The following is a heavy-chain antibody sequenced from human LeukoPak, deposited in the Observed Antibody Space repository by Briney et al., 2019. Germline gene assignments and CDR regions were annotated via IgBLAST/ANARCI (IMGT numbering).Heavy chain of an antibody. V-gene: IGHV5-51*01. D-gene: IGHD3-22*01. CDR2: IYPGDSDT. CDR3: ARHSYYYDSSGYPHDAFDI. CDR1: GYSFTSYW. J-gene: IGHJ3*02. Sequence: GESLKISCKGSGYSFTSYWIGWVRQMPGKGLEWMGIIYPGDSDTRYSPSLQGQVTISADKSISTAYLQWSSLKASDTAMYYCARHSYYYDSSGYPHDAFDIWGQGTMDTVSS.